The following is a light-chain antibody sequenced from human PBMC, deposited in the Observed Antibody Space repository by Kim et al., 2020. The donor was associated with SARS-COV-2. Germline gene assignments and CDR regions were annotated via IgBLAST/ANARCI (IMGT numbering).Light chain of an antibody. Sequence: RATINCKSSQSVLYSSNNKTYLAWFKQKPGQPPSLLIYWASSRESGVPDRFSGSGSGTDFSLTISSLQAEDVAVYYCLQYYTTPYTFGQGTKLEIK. CDR2: WAS. V-gene: IGKV4-1*01. CDR3: LQYYTTPYT. J-gene: IGKJ2*01. CDR1: QSVLYSSNNKTY.